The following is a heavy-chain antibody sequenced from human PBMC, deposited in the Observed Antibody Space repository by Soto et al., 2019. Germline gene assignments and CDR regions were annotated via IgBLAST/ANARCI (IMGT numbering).Heavy chain of an antibody. CDR1: GFTFSSYG. D-gene: IGHD2-2*01. V-gene: IGHV3-33*01. Sequence: QVQLVESGGGVVQPGRSLRLSCAASGFTFSSYGMHWVRQAPGKGLEWVAVIWYDGSNKYYADSVKGRFTISRDNSKNTLYLQMNSLRAEDTAVYYCARTASAAPYYFDVWGQGTLVTVSS. J-gene: IGHJ4*02. CDR3: ARTASAAPYYFDV. CDR2: IWYDGSNK.